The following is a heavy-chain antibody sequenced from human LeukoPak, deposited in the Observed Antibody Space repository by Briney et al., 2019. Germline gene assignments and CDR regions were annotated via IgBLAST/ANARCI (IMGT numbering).Heavy chain of an antibody. CDR1: GFTFSSYA. D-gene: IGHD3-16*01. V-gene: IGHV3-23*01. J-gene: IGHJ4*02. Sequence: GGSLRLSCAASGFTFSSYAMSWVRQAPGKGLEWVSSISGSGGSTYYADSVKGRFAISRDNSKNTLYLQMNSLRAEDTAVYYCAKDVDVWGSYIDYWGQGTLVIVSS. CDR2: ISGSGGST. CDR3: AKDVDVWGSYIDY.